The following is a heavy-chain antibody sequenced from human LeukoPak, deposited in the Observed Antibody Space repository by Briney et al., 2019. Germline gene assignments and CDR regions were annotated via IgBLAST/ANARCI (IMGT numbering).Heavy chain of an antibody. CDR3: ARVRPGQWLLRDAFDI. V-gene: IGHV3-48*01. Sequence: TGGSLRLSCAASGFTFNNYAMSWVRQAPGKGLEWVSYISSSSSTIYYADSVKGRFTISRDNAKNSLYLQMNSLRAEDTAVYYCARVRPGQWLLRDAFDIWGQGTMVTVSS. J-gene: IGHJ3*02. D-gene: IGHD6-19*01. CDR1: GFTFNNYA. CDR2: ISSSSSTI.